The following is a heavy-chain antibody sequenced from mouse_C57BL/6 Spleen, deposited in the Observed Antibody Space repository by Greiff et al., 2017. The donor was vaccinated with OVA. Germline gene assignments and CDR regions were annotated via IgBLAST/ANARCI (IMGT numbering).Heavy chain of an antibody. V-gene: IGHV1-55*01. Sequence: QVQLQQSGAELVKPGASVKMSCKASGYTFTSYWITWVKQRPGQGLEWIGDIYPGSGSTNYNEKFKSKATLTVDTSSSTAYMQLSSLTSEDSAVYYCARNYGSSYRADYFDYWGQGTTLTVSS. J-gene: IGHJ2*01. D-gene: IGHD1-1*01. CDR3: ARNYGSSYRADYFDY. CDR1: GYTFTSYW. CDR2: IYPGSGST.